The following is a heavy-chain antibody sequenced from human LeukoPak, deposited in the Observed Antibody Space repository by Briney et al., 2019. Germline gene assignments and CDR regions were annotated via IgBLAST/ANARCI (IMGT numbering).Heavy chain of an antibody. CDR1: GITLSEYG. CDR3: GRDLAWGAFDY. D-gene: IGHD7-27*01. J-gene: IGHJ4*02. CDR2: VSPPGGGT. V-gene: IGHV3-23*01. Sequence: GGSLRLSCAASGITLSEYGVNWVRPAPGKGLERLSGVSPPGGGTYYADSVRGRFIISRDDSRNTLSLQMNSLRVEDTAVYYCGRDLAWGAFDYWGQGTLVTVSS.